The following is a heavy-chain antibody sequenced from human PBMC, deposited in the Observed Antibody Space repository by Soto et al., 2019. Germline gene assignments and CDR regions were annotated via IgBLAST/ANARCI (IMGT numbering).Heavy chain of an antibody. CDR1: GGSFSGYY. D-gene: IGHD6-13*01. CDR2: INHSGST. Sequence: QVQLQQWGAGLLKPSETLSLTCAVYGGSFSGYYWSWIRQPPGKGLEWIGEINHSGSTNYNPSLKSRVTISEETSKTQFSLKLSSVTAADTAVYYCARGYSSSWYKNWFDPWGQGTLVTVSS. J-gene: IGHJ5*02. CDR3: ARGYSSSWYKNWFDP. V-gene: IGHV4-34*01.